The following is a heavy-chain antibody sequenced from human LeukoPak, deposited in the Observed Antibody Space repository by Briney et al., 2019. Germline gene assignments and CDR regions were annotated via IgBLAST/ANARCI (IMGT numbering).Heavy chain of an antibody. CDR3: ARLDGITMVRGVIPGLHWFDP. V-gene: IGHV4-34*01. J-gene: IGHJ5*02. CDR2: INHSGST. CDR1: VGSFSGYY. Sequence: PSETLSLTCAVYVGSFSGYYWSWIRQPPGKGLEWIGEINHSGSTNYNPSLKSRVTISVDTSKSQFSLKLSSVTAADTAVYYCARLDGITMVRGVIPGLHWFDPWGQGTLVTVSS. D-gene: IGHD3-10*01.